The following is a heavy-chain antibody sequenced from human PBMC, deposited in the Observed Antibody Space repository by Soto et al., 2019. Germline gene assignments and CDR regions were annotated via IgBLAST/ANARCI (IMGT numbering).Heavy chain of an antibody. J-gene: IGHJ6*02. CDR1: GGSFSGYY. V-gene: IGHV4-34*01. CDR2: INHSGNT. CDR3: AKGKGIVTTIARKNGMDV. Sequence: QVQLQQWGAGLLKPSETLSLTCAVYGGSFSGYYWSWIRQSPGKGLEWIGEINHSGNTNNNPSLKSRVTISVDTSNNQLSLKLSSVTAADTAVYYCAKGKGIVTTIARKNGMDVWGQGTTVTVSS. D-gene: IGHD5-12*01.